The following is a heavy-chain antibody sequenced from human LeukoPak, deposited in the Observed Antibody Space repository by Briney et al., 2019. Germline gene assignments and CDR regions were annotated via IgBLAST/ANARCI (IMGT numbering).Heavy chain of an antibody. V-gene: IGHV6-1*01. D-gene: IGHD1-26*01. CDR1: GDSVSSNTAA. CDR3: ASNGGRYYFAFDI. J-gene: IGHJ3*02. CDR2: TCYRSKWYN. Sequence: QTLSLTCAISGDSVSSNTAAWNWIRQPPSRGLEWLGRTCYRSKWYNEYALSVKSRITINPDTSKNQFSLQLTSVTPEDTAVYYCASNGGRYYFAFDIWGQGTVVTVSS.